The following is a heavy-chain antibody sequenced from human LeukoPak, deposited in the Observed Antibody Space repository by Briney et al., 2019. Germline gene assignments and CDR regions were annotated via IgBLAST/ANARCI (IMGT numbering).Heavy chain of an antibody. D-gene: IGHD3-22*01. J-gene: IGHJ4*02. CDR1: GFTFSNYA. CDR3: AREGQDTMIVVVIPFDY. V-gene: IGHV3-30*04. CDR2: ISYDGSNK. Sequence: PGGSLRLSCAASGFTFSNYAMHWVRQAPGKGLGWVAVISYDGSNKYYADSVKGRFTISRDNSKNTLYLQMNSLRAEDTAGYYCAREGQDTMIVVVIPFDYWVQGTLVTVCS.